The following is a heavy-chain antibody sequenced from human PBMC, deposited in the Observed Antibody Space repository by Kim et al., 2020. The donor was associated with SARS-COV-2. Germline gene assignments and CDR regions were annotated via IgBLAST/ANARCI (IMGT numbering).Heavy chain of an antibody. Sequence: ADSVRGRFTISRDNTRNSLNLQMNSLRVEDTAVYCCAKACGAPYSFRRVDYWGRGTLVTVSS. D-gene: IGHD2-15*01. CDR3: AKACGAPYSFRRVDY. V-gene: IGHV3-23*01. J-gene: IGHJ4*01.